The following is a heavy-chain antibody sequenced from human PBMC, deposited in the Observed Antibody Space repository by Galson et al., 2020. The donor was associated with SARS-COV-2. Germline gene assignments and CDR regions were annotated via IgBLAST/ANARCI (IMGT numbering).Heavy chain of an antibody. CDR2: IYSGGST. D-gene: IGHD4-17*01. J-gene: IGHJ5*02. Sequence: GESLKISCAASGFTVSSNYMSWVRQAPGKGLEWVSVIYSGGSTYYADSVKGRFTISRHNSKNTLYLQMNSLRAEDTAVYYCARDYGDLWFDPWGQGTLVTVSS. CDR1: GFTVSSNY. CDR3: ARDYGDLWFDP. V-gene: IGHV3-53*04.